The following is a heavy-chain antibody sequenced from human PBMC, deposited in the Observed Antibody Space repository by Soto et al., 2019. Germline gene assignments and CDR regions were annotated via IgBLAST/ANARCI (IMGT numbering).Heavy chain of an antibody. D-gene: IGHD5-12*01. V-gene: IGHV1-69*06. Sequence: QVQLVQSGAEVKKPGPSVKVSCKTSGGLFTLFSSNWERQAPGHGLEWIGGALPIPGSTDYAQKFQGRLTITSDRSTSTLYMELSRLTSDDTANYYCATIRVRGGPLRFEDGGQGTLISVSS. CDR3: ATIRVRGGPLRFED. J-gene: IGHJ4*01. CDR2: ALPIPGST. CDR1: GGLFTLFS.